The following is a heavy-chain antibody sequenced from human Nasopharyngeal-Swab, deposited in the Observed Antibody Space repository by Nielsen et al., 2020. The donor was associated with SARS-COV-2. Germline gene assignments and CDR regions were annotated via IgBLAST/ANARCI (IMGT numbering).Heavy chain of an antibody. CDR3: TRDLRSGSYSYGMDV. CDR2: IRSKAYGGTT. J-gene: IGHJ6*02. V-gene: IGHV3-49*03. CDR1: GFTFGDYA. Sequence: GESLKISCTASGFTFGDYAMSWFRQAPGKGLEWVGFIRSKAYGGTTEYAASVKGRFTISRDDSKGIAYLQMNSLKTEDTAVYYCTRDLRSGSYSYGMDVWGQGTTVTVSS. D-gene: IGHD3-10*02.